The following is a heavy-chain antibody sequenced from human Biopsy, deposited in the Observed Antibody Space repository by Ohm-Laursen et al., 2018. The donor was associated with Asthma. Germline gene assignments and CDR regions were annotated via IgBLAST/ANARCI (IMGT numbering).Heavy chain of an antibody. V-gene: IGHV1-18*01. CDR3: ARAVDYSHYYGIDV. CDR1: GYTFNSVG. D-gene: IGHD3-10*01. CDR2: ISVYNGNT. J-gene: IGHJ6*02. Sequence: ASVKVSCKTSGYTFNSVGITRVRQAPGQGLEWMGWISVYNGNTKVAQKLQDRVTMITYTSTSTAYMELRSLRSDDTAVYFCARAVDYSHYYGIDVWGQGTTVTVS.